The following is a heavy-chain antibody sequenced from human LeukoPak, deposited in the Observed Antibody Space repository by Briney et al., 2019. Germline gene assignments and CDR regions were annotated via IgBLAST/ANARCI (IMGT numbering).Heavy chain of an antibody. Sequence: ASVKVSCKASGYTFTGDYMHWVRQAPGQGLEWMGWINPNSGNTHYAQKFQGRVTMTRDTSISTAYMELSRLRSDDTAVYYCAREDRGVFGVVMAIDYWGQGTLVTVSS. CDR3: AREDRGVFGVVMAIDY. J-gene: IGHJ4*02. V-gene: IGHV1-2*02. CDR2: INPNSGNT. CDR1: GYTFTGDY. D-gene: IGHD3-3*01.